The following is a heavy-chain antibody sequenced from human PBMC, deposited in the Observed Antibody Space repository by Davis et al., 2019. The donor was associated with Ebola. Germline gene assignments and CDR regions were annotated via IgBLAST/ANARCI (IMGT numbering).Heavy chain of an antibody. Sequence: PGGSLRLSCAASGFTFSSYGMHWVRQAPGKGLEWVGLIRYDGSVKYYGDSVKGRFTISRDNSKDSLYLQMTSLRVEDTAVYYCATPFSNSDGALDIWGQGTLVTVSS. CDR2: IRYDGSVK. CDR1: GFTFSSYG. V-gene: IGHV3-30*02. D-gene: IGHD1-7*01. CDR3: ATPFSNSDGALDI. J-gene: IGHJ4*02.